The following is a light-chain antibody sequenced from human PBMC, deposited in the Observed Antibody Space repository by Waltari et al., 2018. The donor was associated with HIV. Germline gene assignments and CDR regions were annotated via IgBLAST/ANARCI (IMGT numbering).Light chain of an antibody. CDR3: ASWDDALSSWL. J-gene: IGLJ6*01. Sequence: QSGLSQPSSTSRPPGQRVVISCSGRSSNVGKNYVSWFQQVSGAAPRLLIYRNDRRPSGVPDRFTAAKSGTSASLVISGLRSDDEAEYFCASWDDALSSWLFGGGTRLTVL. V-gene: IGLV1-47*01. CDR1: SSNVGKNY. CDR2: RND.